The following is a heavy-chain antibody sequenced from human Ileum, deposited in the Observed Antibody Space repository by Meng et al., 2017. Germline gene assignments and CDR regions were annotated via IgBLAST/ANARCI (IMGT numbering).Heavy chain of an antibody. Sequence: QAQLQESGPGLVRPSDTLSLICTVSGGSVSRAGYQWGWIRQPPGKGLEWIGYASTNYNPSLKSRVTISLDTSRNQFSLSLSSVTAADTAVYYCARDHMGSLDYWGQGILVTVSS. J-gene: IGHJ4*02. CDR1: GGSVSRAGYQ. V-gene: IGHV4-61*08. CDR3: ARDHMGSLDY. CDR2: AST. D-gene: IGHD1-26*01.